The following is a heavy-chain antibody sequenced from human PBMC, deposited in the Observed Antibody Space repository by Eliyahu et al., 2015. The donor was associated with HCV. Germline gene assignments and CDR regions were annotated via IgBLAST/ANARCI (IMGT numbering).Heavy chain of an antibody. D-gene: IGHD1-26*01. CDR1: GGSINSGSYY. Sequence: QLQLQESGPGLVKPSETLSLTCTVSGGSINSGSYYWGWIRQPPGKGLESIGSIYYSGSTYYNPSLKSRVTISVDTSKNQFSLKLSSVTATDAAVYYCARLLYSGSLSLFFDYWGQGTLVTVSS. V-gene: IGHV4-39*01. CDR3: ARLLYSGSLSLFFDY. CDR2: IYYSGST. J-gene: IGHJ4*02.